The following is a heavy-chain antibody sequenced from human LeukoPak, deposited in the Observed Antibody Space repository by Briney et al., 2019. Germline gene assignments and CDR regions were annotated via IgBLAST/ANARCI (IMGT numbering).Heavy chain of an antibody. V-gene: IGHV1-69*05. CDR1: GGTFSSYA. D-gene: IGHD6-6*01. J-gene: IGHJ5*02. CDR2: IIPIFGTA. CDR3: AGSRLARPGEYNWFDP. Sequence: SVKVSCKASGGTFSSYAISWVRHAPGQGLEWMGGIIPIFGTANYAQKFQGRVTITTDESTSTAYMELSSLRSEDTAVYYCAGSRLARPGEYNWFDPWGQGTLVTVSS.